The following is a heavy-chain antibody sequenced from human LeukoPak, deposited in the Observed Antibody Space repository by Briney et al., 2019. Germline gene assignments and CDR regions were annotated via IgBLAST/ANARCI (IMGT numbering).Heavy chain of an antibody. CDR3: AKFGICGGSCYSGVDDTFDI. J-gene: IGHJ3*02. CDR2: ISGSGGST. V-gene: IGHV3-23*01. CDR1: GFTFSSYA. D-gene: IGHD2-15*01. Sequence: PGGSLRLSCAASGFTFSSYAMSWVRQAPGKGLEWVSAISGSGGSTYYADSVKGRFTISRDNSKNTLYLQLNSLRAEDTAVYYCAKFGICGGSCYSGVDDTFDIWGQGTMVTVSS.